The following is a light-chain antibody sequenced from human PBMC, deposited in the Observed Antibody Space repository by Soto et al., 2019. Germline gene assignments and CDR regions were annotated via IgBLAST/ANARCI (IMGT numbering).Light chain of an antibody. CDR1: SSNIGRNY. Sequence: QSVLTQPPSASGTPGQRATISCSGSSSNIGRNYVSWYQQLLGTAPKLLIYRNNQRPSGVPDRISGSKSGTSASLAISGLRSEDEADYYCAAWDDSLSEGVFGTATKLTVL. J-gene: IGLJ1*01. CDR3: AAWDDSLSEGV. CDR2: RNN. V-gene: IGLV1-47*01.